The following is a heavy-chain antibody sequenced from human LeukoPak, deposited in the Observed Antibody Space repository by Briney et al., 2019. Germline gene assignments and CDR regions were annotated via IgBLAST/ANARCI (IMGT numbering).Heavy chain of an antibody. J-gene: IGHJ4*02. CDR2: ISSNGGST. D-gene: IGHD2-15*01. CDR3: VRQGRYCSGGSCYE. Sequence: GGSPRLSCSASGFTFNSYVMHWVRQAPGKGLEYVSAISSNGGSTYYADSVKGRFTISRDNARNSLYLQMSSLRVEDTAVYYCVRQGRYCSGGSCYEWGQGTLVTVSS. CDR1: GFTFNSYV. V-gene: IGHV3-64*04.